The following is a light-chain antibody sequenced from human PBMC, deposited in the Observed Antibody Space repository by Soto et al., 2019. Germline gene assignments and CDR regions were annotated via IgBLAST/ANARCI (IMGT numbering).Light chain of an antibody. Sequence: SYELTQPPSVSVSPGQTAMITCSGDALPKQDAYWYQQKPGQAPVLVIYKNRERPSGIPERFSGSNSGTTGTLTISGVQAEDEADYYCQSADSRGTYVLFGGGTKLTVL. CDR3: QSADSRGTYVL. CDR2: KNR. J-gene: IGLJ2*01. CDR1: ALPKQD. V-gene: IGLV3-25*03.